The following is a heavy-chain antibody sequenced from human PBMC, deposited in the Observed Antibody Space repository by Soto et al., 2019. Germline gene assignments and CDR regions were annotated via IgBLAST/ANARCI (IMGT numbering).Heavy chain of an antibody. CDR2: ISYDGSNK. J-gene: IGHJ4*02. CDR3: ARDNDNWNYYFDY. Sequence: GGSLRLSCAASGFTFSSYAMHWFRQAPGKGLEWVAVISYDGSNKYYADSVKGRFTISRDNSKNTLYLQMNSLRAEDTAVYYCARDNDNWNYYFDYWGQGTLVTVSS. V-gene: IGHV3-30-3*01. CDR1: GFTFSSYA. D-gene: IGHD1-7*01.